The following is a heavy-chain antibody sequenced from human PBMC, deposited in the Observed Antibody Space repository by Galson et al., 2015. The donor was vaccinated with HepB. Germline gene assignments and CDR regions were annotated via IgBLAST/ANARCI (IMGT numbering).Heavy chain of an antibody. J-gene: IGHJ4*02. CDR1: GFTFSSYG. V-gene: IGHV3-30*18. D-gene: IGHD1-1*01. CDR2: ISYGGSNK. CDR3: AKNDGFFNY. Sequence: SLRLSCAASGFTFSSYGMHWVRQAPGKGLEWVALISYGGSNKYYAHSVKGQFTISRDNSKNTLYLQMNSLRAEDTAVYYCAKNDGFFNYWGQGTLVTVSS.